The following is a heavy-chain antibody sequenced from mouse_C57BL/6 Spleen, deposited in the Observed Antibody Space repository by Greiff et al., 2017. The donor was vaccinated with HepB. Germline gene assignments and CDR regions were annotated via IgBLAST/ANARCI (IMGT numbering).Heavy chain of an antibody. V-gene: IGHV1-80*01. Sequence: VQLQQSGAELVKPGASVKISCKASGYAFSSYWMNWVQQRPGKGLEWIGQIYPGDGDTNYNGKFKGKATLTADKSSSTAYMQLSSLTSEDSAVYFCARHYAMDYWGQGTSVTVSS. CDR3: ARHYAMDY. CDR1: GYAFSSYW. CDR2: IYPGDGDT. J-gene: IGHJ4*01.